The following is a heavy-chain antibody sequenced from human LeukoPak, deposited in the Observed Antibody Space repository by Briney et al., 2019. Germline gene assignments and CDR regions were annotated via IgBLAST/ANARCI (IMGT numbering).Heavy chain of an antibody. Sequence: GGSLRLSCAASGFTFSSYGMHWVRQAPGKGLEWVAVIWFDGSNKYYADSAKGRFTISRDNSKNTLYLQMNSLRAEDTAVYYCARDRSGYGDYYYYGMDVWGQGTTVTVSS. D-gene: IGHD4-17*01. V-gene: IGHV3-33*01. CDR2: IWFDGSNK. CDR1: GFTFSSYG. CDR3: ARDRSGYGDYYYYGMDV. J-gene: IGHJ6*02.